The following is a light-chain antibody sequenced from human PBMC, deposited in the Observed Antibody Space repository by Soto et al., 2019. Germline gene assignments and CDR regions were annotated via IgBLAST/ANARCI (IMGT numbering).Light chain of an antibody. Sequence: SYELTQPLSVSVAVGETARITCGGNNIGGKHVHWYQQKPGQAPVLVIYRGIKRPSGIPERFSGSNSGNTATLTISGAQAGDEADYYCQVWDSSTVVFRGGIKLTVL. CDR3: QVWDSSTVV. J-gene: IGLJ3*02. V-gene: IGLV3-9*01. CDR2: RGI. CDR1: NIGGKH.